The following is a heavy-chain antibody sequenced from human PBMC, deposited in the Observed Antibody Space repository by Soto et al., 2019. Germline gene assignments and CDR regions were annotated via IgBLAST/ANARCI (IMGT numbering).Heavy chain of an antibody. V-gene: IGHV1-2*07. J-gene: IGHJ4*02. CDR2: INPNRGGT. CDR3: AREFALNTLVNSGSLHFDS. CDR1: GYTFSDYY. Sequence: QVQLVQSGADVKKPGASVKVSCKASGYTFSDYYLHWLRQVPGQGLEWLGWINPNRGGTKYVSEFPGRATMTRDTSRITAYMEVRGLRSADTAVYYCAREFALNTLVNSGSLHFDSWGQGTLVTVSS. D-gene: IGHD1-26*01.